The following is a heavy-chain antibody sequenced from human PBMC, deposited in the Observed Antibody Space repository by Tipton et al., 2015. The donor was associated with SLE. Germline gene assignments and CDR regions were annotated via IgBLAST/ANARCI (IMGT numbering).Heavy chain of an antibody. J-gene: IGHJ3*02. CDR1: GFSISSGYY. CDR3: VREGFSGWTTAFDI. D-gene: IGHD6-19*01. Sequence: GLVKPSETLSLSCDVSGFSISSGYYWGWIRQPPGKGLEWIGEINHSGSTNYNPSLKSRVTISVDTSKNQFSLKLSSVTAADTAVYYCVREGFSGWTTAFDIWGQGTMVTVSS. V-gene: IGHV4-38-2*02. CDR2: INHSGST.